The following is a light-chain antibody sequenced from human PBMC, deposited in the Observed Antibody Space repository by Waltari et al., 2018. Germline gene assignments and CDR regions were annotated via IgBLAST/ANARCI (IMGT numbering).Light chain of an antibody. V-gene: IGLV3-1*01. J-gene: IGLJ1*01. CDR3: QAWDSSTAVYV. Sequence: SYELTQPPSVSVSPGQTASITCSGDKLGDKYACWYQQKPGQSPVLVIYQDSKRPSGIPGRFSGSNSGNAATLTISGTQAMDEADYYCQAWDSSTAVYVFGTGTKVTVL. CDR1: KLGDKY. CDR2: QDS.